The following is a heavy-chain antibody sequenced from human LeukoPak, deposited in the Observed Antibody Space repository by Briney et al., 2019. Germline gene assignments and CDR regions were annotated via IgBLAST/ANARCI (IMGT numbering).Heavy chain of an antibody. D-gene: IGHD4-17*01. V-gene: IGHV4-59*11. CDR1: GGSISSHY. Sequence: TSETLSLTCTVSGGSISSHYWSWIRQPSGKGLEWIGYIYYSGSTNYNPSLKSRVTISVDTSKNQFSLKLSSVTAADTAVYYCARTPVDYGDYGQLNWFDPWGQGTLVTVSS. CDR2: IYYSGST. J-gene: IGHJ5*02. CDR3: ARTPVDYGDYGQLNWFDP.